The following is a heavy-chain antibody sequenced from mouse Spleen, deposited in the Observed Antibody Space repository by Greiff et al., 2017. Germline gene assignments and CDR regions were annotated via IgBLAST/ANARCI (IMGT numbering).Heavy chain of an antibody. D-gene: IGHD2-14*01. J-gene: IGHJ4*01. Sequence: VQLQQPGAELVKPGASVKLSCKASGYTFTSYWMHWVKQRPGQGLEWIGMIHPNSGSTNYNEKFKSKATLTVDKSSSTAYMQLSSLTSEDSAVYYCARYRYDVNAMDYWGQGTSVTVSS. CDR1: GYTFTSYW. CDR3: ARYRYDVNAMDY. V-gene: IGHV1-64*01. CDR2: IHPNSGST.